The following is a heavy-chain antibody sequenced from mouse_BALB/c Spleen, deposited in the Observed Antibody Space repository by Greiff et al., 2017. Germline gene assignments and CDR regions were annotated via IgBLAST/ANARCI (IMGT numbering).Heavy chain of an antibody. CDR1: GFSLTSYG. V-gene: IGHV2-9*02. Sequence: VKLMESGPGLVAPSQSLSITCTVSGFSLTSYGVHWVRQPPGKGLEWLGVIWAGGSTNYNSALMSRLSISKDNSKSQVFLKMNSLQTDDTAMYYCARDEGYDRYDDGYYYAMEYWGQGTAGTVSS. D-gene: IGHD2-14*01. CDR3: ARDEGYDRYDDGYYYAMEY. CDR2: IWAGGST. J-gene: IGHJ4*01.